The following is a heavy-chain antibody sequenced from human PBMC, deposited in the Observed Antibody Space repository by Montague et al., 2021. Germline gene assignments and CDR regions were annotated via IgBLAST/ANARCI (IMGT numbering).Heavy chain of an antibody. CDR1: GFSFSDCI. CDR2: TLKKKHNYRT. J-gene: IGHJ4*02. D-gene: IGHD1-26*01. CDR3: ATDNSGPYASK. V-gene: IGHV3-72*01. Sequence: SLRLSCAASGFSFSDCIMDWVRQAPGQGLEWVGRTLKKKHNYRTVYAAPVTGRFTSSRDDSKNSLYLQMNRLKIKDTALYYCATDNSGPYASKGGQGTLVTVSS.